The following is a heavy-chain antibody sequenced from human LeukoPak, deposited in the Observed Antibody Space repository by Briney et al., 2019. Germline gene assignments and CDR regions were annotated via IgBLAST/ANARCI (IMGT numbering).Heavy chain of an antibody. CDR3: ARRRYDFWSGSPLDY. Sequence: SETLSLTCAASGSSISSGYYWDWIRQPPGKGLEWIGSIYHSGSTYYNTSLKGRVTISLDMSKNQFSLRLRSVTAADTAMYYCARRRYDFWSGSPLDYWGRGTLVTASS. CDR2: IYHSGST. CDR1: GSSISSGYY. D-gene: IGHD3-3*01. V-gene: IGHV4-38-2*01. J-gene: IGHJ4*02.